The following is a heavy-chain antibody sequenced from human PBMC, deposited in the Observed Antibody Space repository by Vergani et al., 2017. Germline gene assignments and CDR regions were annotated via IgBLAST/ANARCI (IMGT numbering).Heavy chain of an antibody. V-gene: IGHV4-34*01. J-gene: IGHJ2*01. D-gene: IGHD2-15*01. CDR3: TRKRRPYCSGGSCYGSYWYFDL. CDR1: GGSFSGYY. Sequence: QVQLQQWGPGLLKPSETLSLTCAVYGGSFSGYYWSWIRQPPGKGLEWIGEINQRGSTNYNPSLKSPVTISVDTSKNPFSLKLSSVTAADTSVYYCTRKRRPYCSGGSCYGSYWYFDLWGHGTLVTVSS. CDR2: INQRGST.